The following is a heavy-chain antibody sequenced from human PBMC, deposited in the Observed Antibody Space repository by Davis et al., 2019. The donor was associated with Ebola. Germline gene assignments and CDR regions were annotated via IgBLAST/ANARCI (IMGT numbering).Heavy chain of an antibody. V-gene: IGHV1-18*01. CDR3: AKDAYHYDSSSFQH. CDR2: ISAYNGNT. Sequence: ASVKVSCKASGYTFTSYGISWVRQAPGQGLEWMGWISAYNGNTNYAQKLQGRVTMTTDTSTSTAYMELRSLRSDDTAVYYCAKDAYHYDSSSFQHWGQGALVTVS. CDR1: GYTFTSYG. J-gene: IGHJ1*01. D-gene: IGHD3-22*01.